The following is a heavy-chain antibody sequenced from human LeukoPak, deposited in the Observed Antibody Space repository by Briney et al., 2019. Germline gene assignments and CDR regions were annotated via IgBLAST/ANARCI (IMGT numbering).Heavy chain of an antibody. D-gene: IGHD2-15*01. CDR1: GFTFSSYA. Sequence: GGSLRLSCAASGFTFSSYAMSWVRQAPGKGLEWVSAISGSGGSTYYADSVKGRFTISRDNSKNTLYLQMNSLRAEDTAVYYCAKPLDIVVVVAAEGYFDYWGQGTLVTVSS. V-gene: IGHV3-23*01. CDR3: AKPLDIVVVVAAEGYFDY. J-gene: IGHJ4*02. CDR2: ISGSGGST.